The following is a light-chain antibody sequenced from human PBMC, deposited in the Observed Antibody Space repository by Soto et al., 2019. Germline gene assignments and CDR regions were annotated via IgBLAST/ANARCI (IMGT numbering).Light chain of an antibody. CDR1: ETVSEDQ. CDR2: AVS. V-gene: IGKV3-20*01. Sequence: EIVLTQSPGTLSLSPGQRATLSCRTRETVSEDQLAWYQQKPGQAPRLVIFAVSIRAPGIPDRFSGSGSGTDFTLTINRLEREDFAVYYCHQYGSSRWTFGHGTKVDIK. CDR3: HQYGSSRWT. J-gene: IGKJ1*01.